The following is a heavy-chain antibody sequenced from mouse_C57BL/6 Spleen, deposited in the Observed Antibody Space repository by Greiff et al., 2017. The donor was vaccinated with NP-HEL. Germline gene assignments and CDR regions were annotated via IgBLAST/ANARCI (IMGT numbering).Heavy chain of an antibody. CDR3: ARSYYDYDEYFDY. CDR2: INPSSGYT. V-gene: IGHV1-7*01. J-gene: IGHJ2*01. Sequence: VQLQQSGAELAKPGASVKLSCKASGYTFTSYWMHWVKQRPGQGLEWIGYINPSSGYTKYNQKFKDKATLTADKSSSTAYMQLRSLTYEDSAVYYCARSYYDYDEYFDYWGQGTTLTVSS. D-gene: IGHD2-4*01. CDR1: GYTFTSYW.